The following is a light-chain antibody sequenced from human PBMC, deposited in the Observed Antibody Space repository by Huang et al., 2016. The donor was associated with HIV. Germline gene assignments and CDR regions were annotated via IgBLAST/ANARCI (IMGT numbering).Light chain of an antibody. CDR1: QSVNNNY. CDR3: QQFGSSPPYS. Sequence: EILLTQSPDTLSLSPGERATLSCRAIQSVNNNYLAWYQQKPGPAPRLLIYRASTRATGIPDRFSGSGSGTDFTLTISRLEPDDFAVYYCQQFGSSPPYSVGQGTKLEIK. V-gene: IGKV3-20*01. J-gene: IGKJ2*03. CDR2: RAS.